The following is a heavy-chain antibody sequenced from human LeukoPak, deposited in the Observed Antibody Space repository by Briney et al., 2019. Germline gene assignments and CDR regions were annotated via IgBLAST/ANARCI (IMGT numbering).Heavy chain of an antibody. Sequence: GGSLRLXCAASGFTFSSYSMNWVRQAPGKGLEWVSSISSRSSYIYYADSVKGRFTISRDNAWNSVSLQMNSLRAEDTAVYYCARDGYSSSSRFDYWGQGTLVTVSS. V-gene: IGHV3-21*01. J-gene: IGHJ4*02. CDR2: ISSRSSYI. CDR1: GFTFSSYS. D-gene: IGHD6-6*01. CDR3: ARDGYSSSSRFDY.